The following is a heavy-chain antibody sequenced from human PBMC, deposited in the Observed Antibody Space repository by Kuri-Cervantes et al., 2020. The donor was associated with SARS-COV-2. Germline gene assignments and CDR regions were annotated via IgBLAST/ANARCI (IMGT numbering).Heavy chain of an antibody. V-gene: IGHV4-59*08. CDR1: GGSISSYY. CDR3: ARHDYDFWSGSIGWFDP. J-gene: IGHJ5*02. CDR2: VYDSGST. D-gene: IGHD3-3*01. Sequence: SETLSLTCTVSGGSISSYYWSWIRQPAGKGLEWIGYVYDSGSTNYNPSLKSRVTISVDTSKNQFSLKLSSVTAADTAVYYCARHDYDFWSGSIGWFDPWGQGTLVTVSS.